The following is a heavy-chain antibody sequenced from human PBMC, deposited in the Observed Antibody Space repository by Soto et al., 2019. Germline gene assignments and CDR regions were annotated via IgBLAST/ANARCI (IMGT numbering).Heavy chain of an antibody. V-gene: IGHV3-53*01. CDR2: IYGGGST. CDR1: GFTVRNNY. D-gene: IGHD2-15*01. CDR3: ARDGSGGFDY. J-gene: IGHJ4*02. Sequence: EVQLVESGGGLIQPGGSLRLSCAASGFTVRNNYLNWVRQAPGKGLEWVSVIYGGGSTFYADSVKGRFAISRDNSKNTLYLQMNSLRVEDTAVYYCARDGSGGFDYWGQGTLVTVSS.